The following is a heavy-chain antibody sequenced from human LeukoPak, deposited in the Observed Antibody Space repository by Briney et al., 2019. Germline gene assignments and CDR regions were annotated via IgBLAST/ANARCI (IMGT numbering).Heavy chain of an antibody. CDR3: ARDKGQRLRFLEWFPFDP. D-gene: IGHD3-3*01. CDR1: GGTFSIYA. CDR2: IIPIFGTA. J-gene: IGHJ5*02. Sequence: SVKVSCKASGGTFSIYAISWVRQAPGQGLEWMGGIIPIFGTANYAQKFQGRVTITTDESTSTAYMELSSLRSEDTAVYYCARDKGQRLRFLEWFPFDPWGQGTLVTVSS. V-gene: IGHV1-69*05.